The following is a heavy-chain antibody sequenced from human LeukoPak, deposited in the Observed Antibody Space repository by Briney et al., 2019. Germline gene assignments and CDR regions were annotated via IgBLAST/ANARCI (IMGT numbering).Heavy chain of an antibody. J-gene: IGHJ4*02. V-gene: IGHV4-59*01. CDR1: GGSISSYY. CDR3: ARGVDYGEDY. D-gene: IGHD4/OR15-4a*01. Sequence: SETQSLTCTVSGGSISSYYWSWIRQPPGKGLEWIGYIYYSGSTNYNPSLKSRVTISVDTSKNQFSLKLSSVTAADTAVYYCARGVDYGEDYWGQGTLVTVSS. CDR2: IYYSGST.